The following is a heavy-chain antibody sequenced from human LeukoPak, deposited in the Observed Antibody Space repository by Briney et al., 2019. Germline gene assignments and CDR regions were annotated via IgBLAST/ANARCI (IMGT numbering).Heavy chain of an antibody. V-gene: IGHV3-7*02. CDR1: GFSFSDSW. CDR2: IKPDGTEI. D-gene: IGHD3-16*01. J-gene: IGHJ5*02. CDR3: TRALVS. Sequence: GGSLRLSCAASGFSFSDSWMDWVRQAPGKRLEWVVNIKPDGTEIYYLDAVKGGFTISRDNAKDSLFLQMQSLRAEDTAVYYCTRALVSWGQGVLVAVSS.